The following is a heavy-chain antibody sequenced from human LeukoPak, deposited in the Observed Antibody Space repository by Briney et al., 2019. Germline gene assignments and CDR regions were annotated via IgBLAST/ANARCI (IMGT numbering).Heavy chain of an antibody. Sequence: GGSLRLSCAASGFTVSSNYMSWVRQAPGKGLEWVSVIYSGGSTYYADSVKGRFTISRDNAKNSLYLQMNSLRAEDTAVYYCARPAPVAAKYYFDYWGQGTLVTVSS. CDR3: ARPAPVAAKYYFDY. CDR2: IYSGGST. J-gene: IGHJ4*02. D-gene: IGHD2-15*01. CDR1: GFTVSSNY. V-gene: IGHV3-53*01.